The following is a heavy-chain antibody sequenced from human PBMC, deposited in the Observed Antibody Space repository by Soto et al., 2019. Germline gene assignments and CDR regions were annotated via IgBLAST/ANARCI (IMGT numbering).Heavy chain of an antibody. CDR1: GDSVSSNSAA. J-gene: IGHJ4*02. V-gene: IGHV6-1*01. CDR2: TYYRSKWYN. D-gene: IGHD3-9*01. CDR3: ARDSGNYDILTGYSLFDY. Sequence: KRSQTLSLTCAISGDSVSSNSAAWNWIRQSPSRGLEWLGRTYYRSKWYNDYAVSVKSRITINPDTSKNQFSLQLNSVTPEDTAVYYCARDSGNYDILTGYSLFDYWGQGTLVTVSS.